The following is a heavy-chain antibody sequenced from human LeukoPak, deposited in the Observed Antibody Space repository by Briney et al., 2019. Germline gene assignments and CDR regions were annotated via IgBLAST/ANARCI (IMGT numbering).Heavy chain of an antibody. CDR3: AGGGPFRGVFDY. Sequence: GGSLRLSCAASGFTFSNYYMRWIRQAPGKGLEWVSYISSNGSTIYYADSVKGRFTISRDNAKNSLYLQMKSLRAEDTAVYYCAGGGPFRGVFDYWGQGTLVTVSS. CDR2: ISSNGSTI. CDR1: GFTFSNYY. V-gene: IGHV3-11*04. J-gene: IGHJ4*02. D-gene: IGHD3-10*01.